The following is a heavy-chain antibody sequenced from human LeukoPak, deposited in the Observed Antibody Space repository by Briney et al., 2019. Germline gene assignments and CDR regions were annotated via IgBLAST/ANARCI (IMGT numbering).Heavy chain of an antibody. CDR1: GFSISSVHY. V-gene: IGHV4-38-2*02. Sequence: SETLSLTCSVSGFSISSVHYWAWIQQPPGKVLEWVASTHKSRTHNYSPSLRSRVTISVDTSKNQFSLKMSSVTAADTAVYYCAREGNSGSYENYFDSWGQGMLVTVSS. J-gene: IGHJ4*02. D-gene: IGHD1-26*01. CDR3: AREGNSGSYENYFDS. CDR2: THKSRTH.